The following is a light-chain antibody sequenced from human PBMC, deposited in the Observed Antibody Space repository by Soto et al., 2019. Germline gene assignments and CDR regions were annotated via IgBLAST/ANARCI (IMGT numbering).Light chain of an antibody. Sequence: QSVLTQPASVSGSPGQSIAISCTGTSSDVGGYNYVSWYQQHPGKAPKLMIHEVSNRPSGISDRFSGSKSGNTASLTFSWLQADDEADYYCSSHTSYSTRVFGAGTKVTVL. CDR1: SSDVGGYNY. CDR2: EVS. V-gene: IGLV2-14*01. CDR3: SSHTSYSTRV. J-gene: IGLJ1*01.